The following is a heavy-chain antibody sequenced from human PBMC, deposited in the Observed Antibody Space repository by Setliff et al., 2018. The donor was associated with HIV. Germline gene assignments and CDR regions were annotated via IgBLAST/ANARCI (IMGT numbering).Heavy chain of an antibody. CDR3: ARRAGSSWFRFYFDY. D-gene: IGHD6-13*01. CDR1: GFSLSTSGAA. Sequence: SGPTLVNPTPTLTLTCTFSGFSLSTSGAAVGWIRQPPGKALEWLAILYWDDDKRYTPSLNNRLTITKGTSKNQVVLTMTNVDPVDPATYFCARRAGSSWFRFYFDYWGQGALVTVSS. J-gene: IGHJ4*02. V-gene: IGHV2-5*02. CDR2: LYWDDDK.